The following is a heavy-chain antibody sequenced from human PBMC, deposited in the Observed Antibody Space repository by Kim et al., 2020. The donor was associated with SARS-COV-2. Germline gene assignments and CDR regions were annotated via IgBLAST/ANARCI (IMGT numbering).Heavy chain of an antibody. CDR2: P. Sequence: PTYAEGFTGRFVFSLDTSVSTAYLQISSLKAEDTAVYYCARDAGEWIQDYWGQGTLVTVSS. CDR3: ARDAGEWIQDY. D-gene: IGHD5-18*01. V-gene: IGHV7-4-1*02. J-gene: IGHJ4*02.